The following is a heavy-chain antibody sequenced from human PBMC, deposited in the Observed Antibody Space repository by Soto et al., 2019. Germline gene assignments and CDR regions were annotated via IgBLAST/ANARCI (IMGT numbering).Heavy chain of an antibody. CDR1: GGSISSGGYY. J-gene: IGHJ6*02. D-gene: IGHD2-21*02. V-gene: IGHV4-31*03. CDR3: ARVCGGDCHYGMDV. Sequence: QVQLQESGPGLVKPSQTLSLTCTVSGGSISSGGYYWSWIRQHPGKGLEWIGYIYYSGSTYYNPPLKSRVTLXVXTXXNQFSLKLSSVTAADTAVYYCARVCGGDCHYGMDVWGQGTTVTVSS. CDR2: IYYSGST.